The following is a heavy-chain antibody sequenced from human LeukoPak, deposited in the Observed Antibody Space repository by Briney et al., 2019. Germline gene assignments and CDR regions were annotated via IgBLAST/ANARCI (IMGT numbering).Heavy chain of an antibody. CDR3: AREAAGATDSSDYYGMDV. V-gene: IGHV1-8*01. D-gene: IGHD1-26*01. CDR2: MNPNSGKT. CDR1: GYTFTSYD. Sequence: ASVKVSCKPSGYTFTSYDINWVRQATGQGLGWMGWMNPNSGKTGYAQKFQGRVTTTRDTSISTAYMELSRLRSDDTAVYYCAREAAGATDSSDYYGMDVWGQGTTVTVSS. J-gene: IGHJ6*02.